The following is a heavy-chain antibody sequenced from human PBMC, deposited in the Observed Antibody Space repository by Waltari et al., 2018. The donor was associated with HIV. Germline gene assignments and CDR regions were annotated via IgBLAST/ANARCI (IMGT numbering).Heavy chain of an antibody. D-gene: IGHD1-26*01. V-gene: IGHV3-15*01. J-gene: IGHJ1*01. Sequence: EVQLVESGGGLVKHGGSLRLSCAVSGFTFSDAWMSWVRQAPGGGLEWIGRRKSKSDGGTTDYAAAVKGRFTMSGNHWKNILYLEMSSLRPEDTGVYYCATVGGGTRDFWGQGTLVTVSS. CDR1: GFTFSDAW. CDR2: RKSKSDGGTT. CDR3: ATVGGGTRDF.